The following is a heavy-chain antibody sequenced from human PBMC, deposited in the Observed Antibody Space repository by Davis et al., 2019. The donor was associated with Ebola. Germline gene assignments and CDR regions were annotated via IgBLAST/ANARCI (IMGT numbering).Heavy chain of an antibody. J-gene: IGHJ5*02. CDR2: INHSGST. V-gene: IGHV4-34*01. Sequence: MPSETLSLTCAVYGGSFSGYYWSWIRQPPGKGLEWIGEINHSGSTNYNPSLKSRVTISVDTSKNQFSLKLSSVTAADTAVYYCARGPPPVYIVVVPAARTPRWFDPWGQGTLVTVSS. CDR1: GGSFSGYY. D-gene: IGHD2-2*01. CDR3: ARGPPPVYIVVVPAARTPRWFDP.